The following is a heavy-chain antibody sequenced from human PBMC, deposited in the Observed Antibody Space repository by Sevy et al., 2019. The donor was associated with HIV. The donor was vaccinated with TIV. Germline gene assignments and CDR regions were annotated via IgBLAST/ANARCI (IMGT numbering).Heavy chain of an antibody. D-gene: IGHD2-2*01. CDR2: ISGHNGNT. J-gene: IGHJ6*02. Sequence: ASVKVSCKTSGFTFTSYGISWVRQAPGQGLEWMGWISGHNGNTDYAQNFQGRVIMTTDTSTSTAYMELRSLRTDDTGVYYCARMGGHCISSNCYYYYGMGVWGQGTTVTVSS. V-gene: IGHV1-18*01. CDR1: GFTFTSYG. CDR3: ARMGGHCISSNCYYYYGMGV.